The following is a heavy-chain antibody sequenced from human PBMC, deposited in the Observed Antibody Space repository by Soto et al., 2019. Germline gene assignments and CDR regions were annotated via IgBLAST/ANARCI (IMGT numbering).Heavy chain of an antibody. D-gene: IGHD3-22*01. J-gene: IGHJ4*02. CDR1: GFTFSSSS. CDR2: ISGSGTIA. CDR3: ARGGRLKSWDY. V-gene: IGHV3-23*01. Sequence: HPGGSLRLSCVASGFTFSSSSMSWVRLAPGKGLEWVSSISGSGTIAYYADSVKGRVTISRDNSKNTLYMQTNSLRADDTAVYYCARGGRLKSWDYWGQGTPVTVSS.